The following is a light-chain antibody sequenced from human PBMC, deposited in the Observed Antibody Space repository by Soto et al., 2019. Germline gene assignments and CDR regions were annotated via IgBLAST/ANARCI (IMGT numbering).Light chain of an antibody. V-gene: IGLV3-21*04. CDR2: YDS. CDR1: NIGSKS. Sequence: SSDLTQPPSVSVAPGKTARITCGGNNIGSKSVHWYQQKPGQAPVLVIYYDSDRPSGIPERFSGSNSGNTATLTISRVEAGDEADYYCQVWDSSSDHVVFGGGTKVTVL. J-gene: IGLJ2*01. CDR3: QVWDSSSDHVV.